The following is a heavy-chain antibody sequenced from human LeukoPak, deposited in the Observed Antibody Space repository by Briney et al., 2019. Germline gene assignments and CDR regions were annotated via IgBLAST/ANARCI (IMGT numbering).Heavy chain of an antibody. V-gene: IGHV3-21*01. D-gene: IGHD2-2*01. J-gene: IGHJ4*02. CDR2: ISSSSSYI. CDR3: ARGGWAAAMDGDY. CDR1: RFTFSSYN. Sequence: GGSLSLSCAASRFTFSSYNMHWVPQAPGKGLEWVSSISSSSSYIYYADSVKGRFTISRDNAENSLYLQMNSLIAEDTAVYYCARGGWAAAMDGDYWGQGTLVTVSS.